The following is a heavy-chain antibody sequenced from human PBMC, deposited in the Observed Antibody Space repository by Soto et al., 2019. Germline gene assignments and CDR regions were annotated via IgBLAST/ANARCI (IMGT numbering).Heavy chain of an antibody. V-gene: IGHV3-7*01. CDR1: GFTFSTYW. J-gene: IGHJ4*02. Sequence: GGSLRLSCAASGFTFSTYWMSWVRQAPGKGLEWVANIKQDGSERYYVDSVKGRFTISRDNAKNSLYLQMNSLRAEDTAVYYCATDSGTSDYWGQGTLVTVSS. CDR3: ATDSGTSDY. D-gene: IGHD1-1*01. CDR2: IKQDGSER.